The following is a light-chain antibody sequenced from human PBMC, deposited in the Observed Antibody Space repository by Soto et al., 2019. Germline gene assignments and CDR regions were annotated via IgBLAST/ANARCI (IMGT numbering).Light chain of an antibody. Sequence: QAALTQPVSVSGSTGQSITITCTGASSDVGRYSLVSWYPHHPGKAPKLLIYEDNKYPSGVSNRFSGSKSGNTASLTISGLQAEDEADYYCCSYAGSGSYVFGTGTKVTVL. CDR3: CSYAGSGSYV. CDR1: SSDVGRYSL. CDR2: EDN. J-gene: IGLJ1*01. V-gene: IGLV2-23*01.